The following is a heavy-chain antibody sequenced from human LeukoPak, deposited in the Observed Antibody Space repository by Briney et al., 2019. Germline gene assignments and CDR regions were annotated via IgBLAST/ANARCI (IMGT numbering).Heavy chain of an antibody. CDR2: MNPNSGNT. D-gene: IGHD2-15*01. CDR1: GYTFTSYD. J-gene: IGHJ6*03. Sequence: ASVKVSCKASGYTFTSYDVNWVRQATGQGLEWMGWMNPNSGNTGYAQKFQGRVTMTRNTSISTAYMELSSLRSEDTAVYYCARGHKVAATKRDYYYYMDVWGKGTTVTVSS. V-gene: IGHV1-8*01. CDR3: ARGHKVAATKRDYYYYMDV.